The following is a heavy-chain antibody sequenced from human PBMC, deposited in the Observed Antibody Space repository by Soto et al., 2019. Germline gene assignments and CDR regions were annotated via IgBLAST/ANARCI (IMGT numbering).Heavy chain of an antibody. Sequence: SETLSLTCDVSGYSMTSGCYWGWIRQTPGKGLEWIGSVYHSGATYYNPSLQSRVSISVDTSKSQFSLKLISATAADTGTYYCARERSFARPAGWFEPWGQGTQVTVSS. CDR2: VYHSGAT. CDR1: GYSMTSGCY. CDR3: ARERSFARPAGWFEP. D-gene: IGHD6-13*01. V-gene: IGHV4-38-2*02. J-gene: IGHJ5*02.